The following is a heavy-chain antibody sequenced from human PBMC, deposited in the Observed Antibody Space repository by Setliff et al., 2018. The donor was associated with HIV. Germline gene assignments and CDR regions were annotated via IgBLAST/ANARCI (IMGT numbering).Heavy chain of an antibody. CDR3: ARKYYDILTGYYAADY. CDR1: GGSFSGYS. Sequence: PSETLSLTCAVYGGSFSGYSWIWIRQPPGKGLEWIGQINHSGSTNYNPSLKSRVTISVDKSKNQFSLKLSSVTAADTAVYYCARKYYDILTGYYAADYWGQGTLVTVSS. V-gene: IGHV4-34*01. CDR2: INHSGST. D-gene: IGHD3-9*01. J-gene: IGHJ4*02.